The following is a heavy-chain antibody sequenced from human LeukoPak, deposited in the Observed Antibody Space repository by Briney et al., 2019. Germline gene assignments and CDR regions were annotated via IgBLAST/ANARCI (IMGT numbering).Heavy chain of an antibody. V-gene: IGHV3-7*01. CDR2: IKEDGSEK. J-gene: IGHJ4*02. CDR1: GFTIGSYW. CDR3: TRGRTSRY. Sequence: GGSLRLSCAGSGFTIGSYWMSWVRQAPGKGLEWVANIKEDGSEKYYVNSVKGRFTISRDNAKNSLYLQMNSLRADDTAVYYCTRGRTSRYWGQGTLVTVSS.